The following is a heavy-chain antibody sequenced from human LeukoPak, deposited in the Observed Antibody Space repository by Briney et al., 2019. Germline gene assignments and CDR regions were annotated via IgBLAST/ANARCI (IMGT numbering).Heavy chain of an antibody. CDR1: GGSISSYY. D-gene: IGHD1-26*01. CDR2: IYYSGST. V-gene: IGHV4-59*01. J-gene: IGHJ5*02. Sequence: TSETLSLTCTVSGGSISSYYWSWIRQPPGKGLEWIGYIYYSGSTNYNPSLKSRVTISVDTSKNQFSLKLSSVTAADTAVYYYARDLGGVTWFDPWGQGTLVTVSS. CDR3: ARDLGGVTWFDP.